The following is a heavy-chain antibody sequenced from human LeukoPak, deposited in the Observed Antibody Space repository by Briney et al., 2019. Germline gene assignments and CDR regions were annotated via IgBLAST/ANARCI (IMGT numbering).Heavy chain of an antibody. CDR3: AKSHDSSGYYFSGWLDP. D-gene: IGHD3-22*01. CDR2: ISGSGGST. J-gene: IGHJ5*02. Sequence: GGSLRLSCAASGFTFSSYAMSWVRQAPGKGLEWVSAISGSGGSTYYADSVKGRFTISRDNSKNTLYLQMNSLRAEDTAVYYCAKSHDSSGYYFSGWLDPWGQGTLVTVSS. V-gene: IGHV3-23*01. CDR1: GFTFSSYA.